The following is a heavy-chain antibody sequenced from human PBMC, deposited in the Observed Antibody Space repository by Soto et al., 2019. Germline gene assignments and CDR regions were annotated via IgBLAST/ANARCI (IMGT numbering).Heavy chain of an antibody. V-gene: IGHV4-34*01. CDR1: GGSFSGYY. D-gene: IGHD1-1*01. CDR2: INHSGST. CDR3: ARVGLEPPYYYYYMDV. J-gene: IGHJ6*03. Sequence: PSETLSLTCAVYGGSFSGYYLSWIRQPPGKGLEWIGEINHSGSTNYNPSLKSRVTISVDTSKNQFSLKLSSVTAADTAVYYCARVGLEPPYYYYYMDVWGKGTTVTVSS.